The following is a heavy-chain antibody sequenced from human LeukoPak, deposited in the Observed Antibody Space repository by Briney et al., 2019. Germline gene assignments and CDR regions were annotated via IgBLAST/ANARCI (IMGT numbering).Heavy chain of an antibody. J-gene: IGHJ5*02. CDR1: GGSISSYY. D-gene: IGHD3-3*02. CDR3: ARVHFWSGHNWFDP. V-gene: IGHV4-59*01. Sequence: SETLSLTCTVPGGSISSYYWSWIRQPPGKGLEWIGYIYYSGSTNYNPSLKSRVTISVDTSKNQFSLKLSSVTAADTAVYYCARVHFWSGHNWFDPWGQGTLVTVSS. CDR2: IYYSGST.